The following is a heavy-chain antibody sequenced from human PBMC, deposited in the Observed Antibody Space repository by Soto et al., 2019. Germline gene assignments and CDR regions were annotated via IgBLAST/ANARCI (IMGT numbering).Heavy chain of an antibody. J-gene: IGHJ4*02. V-gene: IGHV4-59*08. CDR1: GGAISTHY. CDR2: IYNSGST. D-gene: IGHD3-22*01. CDR3: ARRHSSGYYAY. Sequence: TSVTLSLTCTITGGAISTHYWSWILQSPGKGLEWIGCIYNSGSTTYNSSLKSRVTISVDMSKNQFSLKLTSVTAADTAVYYCARRHSSGYYAYWGQGTLVTVSS.